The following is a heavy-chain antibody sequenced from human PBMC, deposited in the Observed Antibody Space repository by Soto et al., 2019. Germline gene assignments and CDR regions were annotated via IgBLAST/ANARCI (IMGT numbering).Heavy chain of an antibody. Sequence: SETRSLTRSVQGGATRGDYWSSIRQPAGKGLEWIGRIYTSGSTNYNPSLKSRFTMSVDTSKNQFSLKLSSVHAADTAVYYSARDRLVGATIALYFDYWGQGNLVTASS. CDR1: GGATRGDY. CDR3: ARDRLVGATIALYFDY. CDR2: IYTSGST. V-gene: IGHV4-4*07. D-gene: IGHD1-26*01. J-gene: IGHJ4*02.